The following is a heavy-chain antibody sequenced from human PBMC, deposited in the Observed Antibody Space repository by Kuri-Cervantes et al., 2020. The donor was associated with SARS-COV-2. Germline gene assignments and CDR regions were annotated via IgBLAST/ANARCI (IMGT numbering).Heavy chain of an antibody. CDR2: IIPIFGTA. V-gene: IGHV1-69*13. Sequence: SVKVSCKASGYTFTSYGINWVRQAPGQGLEWMGGIIPIFGTANYAQKFQGRVTITADESTSTAYMELSSLRSEDTAVYYCARSFELGVPNAFDIWGQGTMVTVSS. CDR1: GYTFTSYG. J-gene: IGHJ3*02. CDR3: ARSFELGVPNAFDI. D-gene: IGHD2-8*02.